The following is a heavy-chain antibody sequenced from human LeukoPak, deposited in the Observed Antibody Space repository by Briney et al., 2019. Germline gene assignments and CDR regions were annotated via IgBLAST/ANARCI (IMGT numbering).Heavy chain of an antibody. CDR1: GFTFSSYS. J-gene: IGHJ4*02. CDR2: ISSGSSTM. V-gene: IGHV3-48*01. CDR3: ATDDYGPAGY. Sequence: GGSLRLSCAASGFTFSSYSMNWVRQAPGKGLEWVSYISSGSSTMYYADSVKGRFTISRDNAKNSLYLQMNSLRAEDTAVYYCATDDYGPAGYGGQGTLVTVSS. D-gene: IGHD4-17*01.